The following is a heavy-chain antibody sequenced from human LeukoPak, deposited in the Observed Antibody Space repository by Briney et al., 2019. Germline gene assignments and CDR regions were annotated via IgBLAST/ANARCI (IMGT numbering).Heavy chain of an antibody. CDR1: GYTFTSYY. Sequence: ASVKVSCKASGYTFTSYYMHWVRQAPGQGLEWMGIINPSGGSTSYAQKFQGRVTITADKSTSTAYMELSSLRSEDTAVYYCARHPDAFDIWGQGTMVTVSS. CDR2: INPSGGST. V-gene: IGHV1-46*01. J-gene: IGHJ3*02. CDR3: ARHPDAFDI.